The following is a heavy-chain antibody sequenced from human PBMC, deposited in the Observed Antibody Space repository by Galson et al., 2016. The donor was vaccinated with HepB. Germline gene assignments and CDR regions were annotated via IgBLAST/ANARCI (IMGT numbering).Heavy chain of an antibody. CDR3: ATVEIVVGRGGLGTRSYFDH. D-gene: IGHD3-10*01. J-gene: IGHJ4*02. CDR1: GITFNTYS. V-gene: IGHV3-21*01. Sequence: SLRLSCAASGITFNTYSMNWVRQAPGKGLEWVACISSSSSYTYYADSVKGRFTISRDNAKNTLYLQMNSLRAEDPAVYHCATVEIVVGRGGLGTRSYFDHWGRGTLVTVSS. CDR2: ISSSSSYT.